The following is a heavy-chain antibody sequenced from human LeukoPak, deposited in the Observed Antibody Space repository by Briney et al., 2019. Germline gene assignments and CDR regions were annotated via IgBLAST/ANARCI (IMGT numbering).Heavy chain of an antibody. CDR3: ARDKIEGPTKLDY. Sequence: PGGSLRFSCAASGFTFSSYWMSWVRQAPGKGLEWVANIKQDESEKYYVDSLKGRFTISRDNAKNSLYLQMNSLRAEDTAVYYCARDKIEGPTKLDYWGQGILVTVSS. V-gene: IGHV3-7*01. D-gene: IGHD1-1*01. CDR1: GFTFSSYW. J-gene: IGHJ4*02. CDR2: IKQDESEK.